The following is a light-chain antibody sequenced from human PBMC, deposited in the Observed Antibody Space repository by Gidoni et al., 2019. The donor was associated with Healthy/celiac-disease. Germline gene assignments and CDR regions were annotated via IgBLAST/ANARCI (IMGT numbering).Light chain of an antibody. V-gene: IGKV1-8*01. CDR2: AAS. Sequence: AIRMTPSPSSFSASTGDRVTITCRASQGISRYLAWYQQKPGKAPKLLIYAASTLQSGVPSRFSGSGSGTDFTLTISCLQSEDFATYYCQQYYSYPPTFGQGTKVEIK. CDR1: QGISRY. CDR3: QQYYSYPPT. J-gene: IGKJ1*01.